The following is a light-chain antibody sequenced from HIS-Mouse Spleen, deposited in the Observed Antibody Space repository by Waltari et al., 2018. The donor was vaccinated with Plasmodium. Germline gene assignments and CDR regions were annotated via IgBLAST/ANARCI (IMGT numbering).Light chain of an antibody. V-gene: IGLV1-44*01. J-gene: IGLJ3*02. Sequence: QSVLTQPPSASVTPGQRATIPCSGSSSNVGSNTVNWYQQLPGTAPKLLIYSNNQRPSGVPDRFSGSKSGTSASLAISGLQSEDEADYYCAAWDDSLNGWVFGGGTKLTVL. CDR1: SSNVGSNT. CDR2: SNN. CDR3: AAWDDSLNGWV.